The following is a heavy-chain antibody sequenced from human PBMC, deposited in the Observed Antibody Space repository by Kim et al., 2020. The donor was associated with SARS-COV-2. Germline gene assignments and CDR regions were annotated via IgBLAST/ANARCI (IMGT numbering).Heavy chain of an antibody. J-gene: IGHJ3*02. CDR3: ARDAMYGDEPPNDGFDI. CDR1: GFSISTYW. CDR2: VNSFENKA. D-gene: IGHD2-21*02. V-gene: IGHV3-74*01. Sequence: GGSLRLSCVSSGFSISTYWMHWVRRVPGKGLVWVSRVNSFENKAYYADSVKGRFTIFTDNAKNTLYLQMNSLRVEDTAMYYCARDAMYGDEPPNDGFDIWGQGTMVTVSS.